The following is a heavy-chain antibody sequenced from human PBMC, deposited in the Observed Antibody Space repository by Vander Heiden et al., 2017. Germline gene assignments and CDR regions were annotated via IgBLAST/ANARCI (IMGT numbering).Heavy chain of an antibody. V-gene: IGHV3-30*18. CDR3: AKKGSYSNYVYYYYGMDV. Sequence: QVQLVESGGGVVQPGRSLRLSCAASGFTCSSYGMHWVRQAPGKGLKWVAVISYDGSNKYYADSVKGRFTISRDNSKNTLYLQMNSLRAEDTAVYYCAKKGSYSNYVYYYYGMDVWGQGTTVTVSS. D-gene: IGHD4-4*01. CDR2: ISYDGSNK. CDR1: GFTCSSYG. J-gene: IGHJ6*02.